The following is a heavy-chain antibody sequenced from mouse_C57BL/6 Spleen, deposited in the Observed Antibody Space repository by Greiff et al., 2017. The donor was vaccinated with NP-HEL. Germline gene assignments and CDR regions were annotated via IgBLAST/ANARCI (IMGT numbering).Heavy chain of an antibody. Sequence: EVKLVESEGGLVQPGSSMKLSCTASGFTFSDYYMAWVRQVPEKGLEWVANINYDGSSTYYLDSLKSRFIISRDNAKNILYLQMSSLKSEDTATYYCAREEGSSGPYEAMDDWGQGTSVTVSS. CDR3: AREEGSSGPYEAMDD. D-gene: IGHD3-2*02. CDR1: GFTFSDYY. CDR2: INYDGSST. J-gene: IGHJ4*01. V-gene: IGHV5-16*01.